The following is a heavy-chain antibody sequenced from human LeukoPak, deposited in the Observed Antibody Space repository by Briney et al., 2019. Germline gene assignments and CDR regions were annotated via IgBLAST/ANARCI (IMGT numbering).Heavy chain of an antibody. CDR2: INPNSGGT. V-gene: IGHV1-2*02. Sequence: ASVQVSCKASGYTFTGYYMHWVRPAPGQGLEWMGWINPNSGGTNYAQKFQGRVTMTRDTSISTAYMELSRLRSDDTAVYYCRTDRYGDYGDYIDYWGQGTLVTVSS. CDR3: RTDRYGDYGDYIDY. D-gene: IGHD4-17*01. J-gene: IGHJ4*02. CDR1: GYTFTGYY.